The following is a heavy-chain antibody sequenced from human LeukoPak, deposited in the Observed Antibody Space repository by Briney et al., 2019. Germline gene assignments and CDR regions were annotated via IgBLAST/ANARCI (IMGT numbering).Heavy chain of an antibody. CDR2: IIPIFGTA. CDR3: AREGSGTRGYYYYGMDV. D-gene: IGHD3-10*01. Sequence: ASVKVSCKASGGTFSSYAISWVRQAPGQGLEWMGGIIPIFGTANYAQKFQGRVTITADKSTSTAYMELSSLRSEDTAVYYCAREGSGTRGYYYYGMDVWGKGTTVTVSS. CDR1: GGTFSSYA. V-gene: IGHV1-69*06. J-gene: IGHJ6*04.